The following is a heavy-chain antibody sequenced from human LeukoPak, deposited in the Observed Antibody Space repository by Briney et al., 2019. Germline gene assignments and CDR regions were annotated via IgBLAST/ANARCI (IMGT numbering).Heavy chain of an antibody. CDR2: ISSSSSTI. Sequence: PGGSLRLSCAASGFTFSSYSMNWVRQAPGKGLEWVSYISSSSSTIYYADSVKGRFTISRDNAKNSLYLQMNSLRAEDTAVYYCARQLVSPPYGSGSYYIDYWGQGTLVTVSS. V-gene: IGHV3-48*04. CDR3: ARQLVSPPYGSGSYYIDY. J-gene: IGHJ4*02. CDR1: GFTFSSYS. D-gene: IGHD3-10*01.